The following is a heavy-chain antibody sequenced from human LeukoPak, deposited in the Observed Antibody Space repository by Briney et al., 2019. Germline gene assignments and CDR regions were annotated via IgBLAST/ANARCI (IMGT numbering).Heavy chain of an antibody. CDR3: ARDRWFGELWDGNWFDP. Sequence: SGTLSLTCAVSGGSISSSNWWSWVRQPPGKGLEWIGEIYHSGSTNYNPSLKSRVTISVDKSKNQLSLKLSSVTAADTAVYYCARDRWFGELWDGNWFDPWGQGTLVTVSS. J-gene: IGHJ5*02. CDR1: GGSISSSNW. D-gene: IGHD3-10*01. CDR2: IYHSGST. V-gene: IGHV4-4*02.